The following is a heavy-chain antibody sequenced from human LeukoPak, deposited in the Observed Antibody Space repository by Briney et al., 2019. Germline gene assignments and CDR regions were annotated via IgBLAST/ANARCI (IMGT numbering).Heavy chain of an antibody. Sequence: SETLSLTCTVSGGSISSYYWSWIRQPPGKGLEWIGYIYYSGSTNYNPSLKSRVTISVDTSKNQFSLKLSSVTAADTAVYHCARESPSSTSGFPASNWFDPWGQGTLVTVSS. CDR1: GGSISSYY. D-gene: IGHD2-2*01. CDR3: ARESPSSTSGFPASNWFDP. CDR2: IYYSGST. J-gene: IGHJ5*02. V-gene: IGHV4-59*01.